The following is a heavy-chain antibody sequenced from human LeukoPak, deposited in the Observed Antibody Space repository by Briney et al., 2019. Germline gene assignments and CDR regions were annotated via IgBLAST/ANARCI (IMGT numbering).Heavy chain of an antibody. CDR2: INHSGST. D-gene: IGHD2-2*01. CDR1: GGSFSGYY. Sequence: SETLSLTCAVYGGSFSGYYWSWIRQPPGKGMEWIGEINHSGSTNYNPSLKSRRPISVDTSKNQLSLKLSSVTAADTAVYYCARGEVLPAATTVSWFDPWGQGTLVTVSS. V-gene: IGHV4-34*01. J-gene: IGHJ5*02. CDR3: ARGEVLPAATTVSWFDP.